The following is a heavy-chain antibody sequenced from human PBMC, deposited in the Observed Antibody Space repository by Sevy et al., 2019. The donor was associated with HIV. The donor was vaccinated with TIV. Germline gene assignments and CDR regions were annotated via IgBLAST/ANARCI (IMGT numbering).Heavy chain of an antibody. D-gene: IGHD3-22*01. CDR3: NTEAATMIVGVGWFDP. V-gene: IGHV3-15*01. J-gene: IGHJ5*02. CDR1: GFTFSNAW. Sequence: GGSLRLSCAASGFTFSNAWMSWVRQAPGKGLEWVGRIKSKTDGGTTDYAAPVKGRFTISRDDSKNTLYLQMNSLKTQDTAVYSCNTEAATMIVGVGWFDPWGQGTLVTVSS. CDR2: IKSKTDGGTT.